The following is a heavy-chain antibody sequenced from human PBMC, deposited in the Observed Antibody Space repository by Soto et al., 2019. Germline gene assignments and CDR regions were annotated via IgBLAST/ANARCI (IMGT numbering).Heavy chain of an antibody. CDR3: ANQALRPTCSGGSCYSGYFDY. CDR2: ISGSGGST. D-gene: IGHD2-15*01. J-gene: IGHJ4*02. CDR1: GFTFSSYA. V-gene: IGHV3-23*01. Sequence: GGSLRLSCAASGFTFSSYAMSWVRQAPGKGLEWVSAISGSGGSTYYADSVKGRFTISRDNSKNTLYLQMNSLRAEDTAVYYCANQALRPTCSGGSCYSGYFDYWGQGTLVTVSS.